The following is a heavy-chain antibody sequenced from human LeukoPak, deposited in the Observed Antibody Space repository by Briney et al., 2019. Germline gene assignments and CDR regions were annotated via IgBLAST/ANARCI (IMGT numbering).Heavy chain of an antibody. D-gene: IGHD3-10*01. Sequence: GGSLRLSCAASGFTFSSYWMSWVRQAPGKGLEWVANIKQDGSEKYYVDSVKGRFTISRDNAKNSLYLQMNSLRAEDTAVYYRARVRITMVRGVTRYYFDYWGQGTLVTVSS. V-gene: IGHV3-7*01. J-gene: IGHJ4*02. CDR2: IKQDGSEK. CDR3: ARVRITMVRGVTRYYFDY. CDR1: GFTFSSYW.